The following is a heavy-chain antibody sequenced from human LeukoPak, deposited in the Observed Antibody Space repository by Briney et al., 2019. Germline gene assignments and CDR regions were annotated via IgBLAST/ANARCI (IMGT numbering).Heavy chain of an antibody. Sequence: SETLSLTCTVSGGSFISSGYYWGWIRQPPGKGLEWIGSIYYSANTYYNPSLKSRVTISVDTSKNQFSLKLSSVTAADTAVYYCARQGYCTSTSCPLTSYYCYYMDVWGKGTTVTVSS. CDR1: GGSFISSGYY. D-gene: IGHD2-2*01. CDR3: ARQGYCTSTSCPLTSYYCYYMDV. J-gene: IGHJ6*03. CDR2: IYYSANT. V-gene: IGHV4-39*01.